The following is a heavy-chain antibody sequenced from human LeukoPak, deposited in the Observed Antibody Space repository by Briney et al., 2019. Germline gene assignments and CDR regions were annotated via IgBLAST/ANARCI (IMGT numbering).Heavy chain of an antibody. V-gene: IGHV3-48*01. CDR2: ISSSSSTI. D-gene: IGHD5-12*01. J-gene: IGHJ6*03. CDR3: ASVGGGYDSNYYYYYMDV. CDR1: GFTFSSYS. Sequence: GGSLRLSCAASGFTFSSYSMNWVRQAPGRGLEWVSYISSSSSTIYYADSVKGRLTISRDNAKNSLYLQMNSLRAEDTAVYYCASVGGGYDSNYYYYYMDVWGKGTTVTVSS.